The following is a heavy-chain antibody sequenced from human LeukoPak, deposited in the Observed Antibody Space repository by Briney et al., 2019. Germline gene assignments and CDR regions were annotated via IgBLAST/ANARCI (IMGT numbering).Heavy chain of an antibody. Sequence: GRSLRLSCAASGFTFSSYAMSWVRQAPGKGLEWVSAISGSGGSTYYADSVKGRFTISRDNSKNILYLQMNSLTVEDTAVYYCALDCCTGSRFDHWGQGTLVTVSS. J-gene: IGHJ4*02. CDR2: ISGSGGST. V-gene: IGHV3-23*01. CDR1: GFTFSSYA. CDR3: ALDCCTGSRFDH. D-gene: IGHD2-8*02.